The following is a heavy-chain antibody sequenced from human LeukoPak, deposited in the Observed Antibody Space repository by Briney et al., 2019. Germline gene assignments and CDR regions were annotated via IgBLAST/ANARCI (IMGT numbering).Heavy chain of an antibody. CDR2: ISYDGSNK. Sequence: VGSLRLSCVPSVFTFSSYAMHWVRQAPGKGLEWVAVISYDGSNKYYADSVKDRFTISRDNSKNTLYLQMNSLRAEDTAVYYCASMVTSYFDCWLQGTLVTDCS. CDR1: VFTFSSYA. CDR3: ASMVTSYFDC. V-gene: IGHV3-30*04. J-gene: IGHJ4*02. D-gene: IGHD5-18*01.